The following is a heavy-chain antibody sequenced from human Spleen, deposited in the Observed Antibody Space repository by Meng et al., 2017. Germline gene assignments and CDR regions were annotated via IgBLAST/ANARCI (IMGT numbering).Heavy chain of an antibody. CDR3: AKGSWTTVTTHFDY. CDR2: INWNSDTI. CDR1: GFTFDNYA. D-gene: IGHD4-17*01. Sequence: SLKISCAASGFTFDNYAMHWVRQAPGKGLEWVSGINWNSDTIGYADSVKGRFTISRDNAKNSLYLQMNSLRAGDMALYYCAKGSWTTVTTHFDYWGQGTLVTVSS. V-gene: IGHV3-9*03. J-gene: IGHJ4*02.